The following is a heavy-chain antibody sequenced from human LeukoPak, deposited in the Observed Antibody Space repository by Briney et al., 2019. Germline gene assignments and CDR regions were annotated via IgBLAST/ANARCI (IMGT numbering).Heavy chain of an antibody. CDR2: INPNSGGT. D-gene: IGHD4-17*01. Sequence: ASVKVSCKASGYIFSDYTMHWVRQAPGQGLEWMGWINPNSGGTNYAQKFQGRVTMTRDTSISTAYMELSRLRSDDTAVYYCARATVTRIDYWGQGTLVTVSS. CDR1: GYIFSDYT. CDR3: ARATVTRIDY. V-gene: IGHV1-2*02. J-gene: IGHJ4*02.